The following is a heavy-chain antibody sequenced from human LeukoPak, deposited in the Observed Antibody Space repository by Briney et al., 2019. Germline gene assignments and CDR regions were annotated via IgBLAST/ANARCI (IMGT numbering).Heavy chain of an antibody. Sequence: GGSLRLSCAASGFTFSSYAMHWVRQAPGKGLEWVAVISYDGSNKYYADSVKGRFTISRDNSKNTLYLQMNSLRAEDTAVYYCAGDYVRGVFDYWGQGTLVTVSS. CDR3: AGDYVRGVFDY. V-gene: IGHV3-30*04. CDR1: GFTFSSYA. J-gene: IGHJ4*02. CDR2: ISYDGSNK. D-gene: IGHD3-10*02.